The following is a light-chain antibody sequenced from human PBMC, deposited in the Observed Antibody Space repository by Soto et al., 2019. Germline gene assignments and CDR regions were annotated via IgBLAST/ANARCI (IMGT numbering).Light chain of an antibody. J-gene: IGKJ1*01. Sequence: DIQMTQSPSSLSASVGDRVTITCQATQDISNLLNWFQQKPGKAPKLLIYDASNLETGVPSRFSGSGSETEFTLTISSLQPDDSATYYCQPYNSYSRTFGQGTKVDIK. V-gene: IGKV1-33*01. CDR1: QDISNL. CDR3: QPYNSYSRT. CDR2: DAS.